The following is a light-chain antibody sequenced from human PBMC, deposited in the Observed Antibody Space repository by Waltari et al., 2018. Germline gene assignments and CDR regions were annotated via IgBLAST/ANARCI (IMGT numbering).Light chain of an antibody. CDR3: AAWDDSLSGVV. Sequence: QSVLTQPPSASGTPGPRVTLPCSGSSSNIGSNYVYWYQQLPGTAPKLLIYRNNPRPSGVPDRFSGSKSGTSASLAISGLRSEDEADYYCAAWDDSLSGVVFGGGTKLTVL. CDR2: RNN. J-gene: IGLJ2*01. V-gene: IGLV1-47*01. CDR1: SSNIGSNY.